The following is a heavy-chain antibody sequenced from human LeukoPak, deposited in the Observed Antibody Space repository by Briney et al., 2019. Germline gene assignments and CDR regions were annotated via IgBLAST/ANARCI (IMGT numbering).Heavy chain of an antibody. CDR2: ISSGGSYI. J-gene: IGHJ5*02. Sequence: GGSLRLSCAASGFTFSTYSINWVRQAPGKGLEWVSSISSGGSYIYYADSVKGRFTISRDNAKNSLYLQMNSLRAEDTAVYYCARDYDFWSGYYTGSGWFDPWGQGTLVTVSS. D-gene: IGHD3-3*01. CDR1: GFTFSTYS. CDR3: ARDYDFWSGYYTGSGWFDP. V-gene: IGHV3-21*01.